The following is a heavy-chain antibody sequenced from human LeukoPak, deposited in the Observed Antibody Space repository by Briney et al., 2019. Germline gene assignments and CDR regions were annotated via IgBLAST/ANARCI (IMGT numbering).Heavy chain of an antibody. CDR3: ARGGNCSITTCYAF. Sequence: SVKVSCKASGGTFSSYAVSWVRQAPGQGLEWMGGIIPIFGSTNYAQKFQGRVTITADDSTGTACMELSSLTSGDTAVYYCARGGNCSITTCYAFWGQGTLVTASS. CDR2: IIPIFGST. J-gene: IGHJ4*02. D-gene: IGHD2-2*01. V-gene: IGHV1-69*13. CDR1: GGTFSSYA.